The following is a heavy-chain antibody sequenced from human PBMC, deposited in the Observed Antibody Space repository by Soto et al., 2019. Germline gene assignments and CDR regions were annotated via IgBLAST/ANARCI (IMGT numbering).Heavy chain of an antibody. CDR2: IKQDGSGK. Sequence: GGSLRLSCAASGFTFSSYWMSWVRQAPGKGLEWVANIKQDGSGKYYVDSVKGRFTISRDNAKNSLDLQMNSLRAEDTAVYYCARVRRYYYYMDVWGKGTTVTVSS. V-gene: IGHV3-7*01. CDR3: ARVRRYYYYMDV. D-gene: IGHD3-16*01. J-gene: IGHJ6*03. CDR1: GFTFSSYW.